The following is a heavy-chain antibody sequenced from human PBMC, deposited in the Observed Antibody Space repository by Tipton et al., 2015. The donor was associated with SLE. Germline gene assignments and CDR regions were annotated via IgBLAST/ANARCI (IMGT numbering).Heavy chain of an antibody. V-gene: IGHV3-30*04. D-gene: IGHD2-2*02. CDR3: ASSLPYGGLFDY. Sequence: SLRLSCAAPGFTFSIYAMHWVRQAPGKGLEWVAVISYDGSNKYYADSVKGRFTISRDNSKNTLCLQMNSLRAEDTAAYYCASSLPYGGLFDYWGQGTLVTVSS. CDR2: ISYDGSNK. CDR1: GFTFSIYA. J-gene: IGHJ4*02.